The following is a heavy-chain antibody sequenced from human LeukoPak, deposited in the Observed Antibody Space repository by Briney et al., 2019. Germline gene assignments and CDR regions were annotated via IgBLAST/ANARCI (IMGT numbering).Heavy chain of an antibody. D-gene: IGHD4-17*01. CDR1: GGSFSGYY. Sequence: SETLSLTCAVYGGSFSGYYWSWIRQPPGKGLEWIGEINHSGSTNYNPSLKSRVTISVDTSKNQFSLKLSSVTAADTAVYYCARLGDYPYRYYYYMDVWGKGTTVTVSS. J-gene: IGHJ6*03. CDR3: ARLGDYPYRYYYYMDV. V-gene: IGHV4-34*01. CDR2: INHSGST.